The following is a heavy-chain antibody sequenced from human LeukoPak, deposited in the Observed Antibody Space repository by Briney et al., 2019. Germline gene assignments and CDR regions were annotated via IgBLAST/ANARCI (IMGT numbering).Heavy chain of an antibody. CDR1: GFTFSSYA. J-gene: IGHJ6*02. CDR3: ATGADNYYYYYGMDV. V-gene: IGHV3-23*01. CDR2: ISGSGGST. Sequence: GGSLRLSCAASGFTFSSYAMSWVRQAPGKGLEWVSAISGSGGSTYYADSVKGRFTISRDNSKNTLYLQMNSLRAEDTAVYYCATGADNYYYYYGMDVWGQGTTVTVSS. D-gene: IGHD7-27*01.